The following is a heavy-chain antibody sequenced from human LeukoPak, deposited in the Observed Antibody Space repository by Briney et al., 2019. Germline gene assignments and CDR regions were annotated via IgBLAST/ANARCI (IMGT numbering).Heavy chain of an antibody. CDR2: ISGSGGST. CDR3: ARDRVTESEYYFDY. V-gene: IGHV3-23*01. J-gene: IGHJ4*02. Sequence: GGSLRLSCAASGFTFSSYAMSWVRQAPGKGLEWVSAISGSGGSTYYADSVKGRFTISRDNSKNALYLQMNSLRAEDTAVYYCARDRVTESEYYFDYWGQGTLVTVSS. CDR1: GFTFSSYA.